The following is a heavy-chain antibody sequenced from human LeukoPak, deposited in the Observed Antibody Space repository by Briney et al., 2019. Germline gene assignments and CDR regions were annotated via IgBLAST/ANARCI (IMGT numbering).Heavy chain of an antibody. CDR3: TRDTDGSLDY. D-gene: IGHD1-26*01. V-gene: IGHV3-7*01. CDR2: IKQDGSTK. CDR1: GFTFTNSW. Sequence: GGSLRLSYAASGFTFTNSWMAWVRQAPGKGLEWVANIKQDGSTKHYADSLKGRFTISRDNPKNSLYLQMNNLRADDTAVYYCTRDTDGSLDYWGQGILVTVAS. J-gene: IGHJ4*02.